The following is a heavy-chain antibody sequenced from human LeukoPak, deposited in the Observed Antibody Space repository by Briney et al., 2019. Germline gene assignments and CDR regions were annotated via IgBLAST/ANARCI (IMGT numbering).Heavy chain of an antibody. CDR1: GFTFSSYA. V-gene: IGHV3-30*04. Sequence: GGSLRLSCAASGFTFSSYAMHWVRQAPGKGLEWVAVISYDGSNKYYADSVKGRFTISRDNSKNTLYLQMNSLRAEVTAVYYCARGDTAMVHFDYWGQGTLVTVSS. D-gene: IGHD5-18*01. CDR3: ARGDTAMVHFDY. J-gene: IGHJ4*02. CDR2: ISYDGSNK.